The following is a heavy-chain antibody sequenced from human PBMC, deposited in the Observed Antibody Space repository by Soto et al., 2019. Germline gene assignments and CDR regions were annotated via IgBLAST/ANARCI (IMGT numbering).Heavy chain of an antibody. CDR1: AFNFERYY. CDR2: IKPDGSEQ. CDR3: ARGNWNYYYGFDF. Sequence: WGSLRFSCASSAFNFERYYMTWVRQAPGKGPEWVANIKPDGSEQYYVDSVKGRFTISRDNANNSLYLQMNSLRAEDTAVYFCARGNWNYYYGFDFWGQGTTVTVSS. V-gene: IGHV3-7*01. J-gene: IGHJ6*01. D-gene: IGHD1-20*01.